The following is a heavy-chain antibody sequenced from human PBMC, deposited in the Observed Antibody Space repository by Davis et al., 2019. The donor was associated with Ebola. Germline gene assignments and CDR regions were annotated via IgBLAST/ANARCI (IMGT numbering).Heavy chain of an antibody. D-gene: IGHD2-2*01. Sequence: ASVKVSCKASGGTFSSYAISWVRQAPGQGLEWMGWISAYNGNTNYAQKLQGRVTMTTDTSTSTAYMELRSLRSDDTAVYYCARRYCSSTSCPGWFDPWGQGTLVTVSS. V-gene: IGHV1-18*01. CDR3: ARRYCSSTSCPGWFDP. CDR2: ISAYNGNT. CDR1: GGTFSSYA. J-gene: IGHJ5*02.